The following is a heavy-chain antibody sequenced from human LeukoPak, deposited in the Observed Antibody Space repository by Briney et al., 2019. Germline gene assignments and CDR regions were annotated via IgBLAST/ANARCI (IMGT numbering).Heavy chain of an antibody. Sequence: GGSLRLSCAASGFTVSSNYMSWVRQAPGKGLEWVSVIYSGGSTYYADSVKGRFTISRDNSKNTLYLQMNSLRAEDTAVYYCARNRQLGWLRGEFDYWGQGTLVTVSS. D-gene: IGHD5-12*01. V-gene: IGHV3-53*05. CDR2: IYSGGST. CDR3: ARNRQLGWLRGEFDY. CDR1: GFTVSSNY. J-gene: IGHJ4*02.